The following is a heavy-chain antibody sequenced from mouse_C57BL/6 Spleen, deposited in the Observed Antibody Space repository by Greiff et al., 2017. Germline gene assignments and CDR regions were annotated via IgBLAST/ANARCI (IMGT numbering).Heavy chain of an antibody. CDR1: GYTFTDYN. CDR3: AKVETGTNFDV. V-gene: IGHV1-18*01. J-gene: IGHJ1*03. D-gene: IGHD4-1*01. CDR2: INPNNGGT. Sequence: VQLQQPGPELVKPGASVKIPCKASGYTFTDYNMAWVKQSHGKSLEWIGDINPNNGGTIYNQKFKGKATLTVDKSSSTAYMQLRSLTSEDTAVYYCAKVETGTNFDVWGTGTTVTVSS.